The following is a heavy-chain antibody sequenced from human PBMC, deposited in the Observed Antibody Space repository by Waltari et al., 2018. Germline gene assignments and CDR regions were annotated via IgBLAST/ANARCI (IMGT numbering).Heavy chain of an antibody. D-gene: IGHD6-6*01. J-gene: IGHJ4*02. CDR1: GFTFSIYN. V-gene: IGHV3-21*01. CDR3: ASGYSSSSLDY. Sequence: EVQLVESGGGLVKPGGSLRLSCAASGFTFSIYNMNWVSSISARSTYISYADSMKGRFTISRDNAKNSLYLQMNSLRAEDTAVYYCASGYSSSSLDYWGQGTLVTVSS. CDR2: ISARSTYI.